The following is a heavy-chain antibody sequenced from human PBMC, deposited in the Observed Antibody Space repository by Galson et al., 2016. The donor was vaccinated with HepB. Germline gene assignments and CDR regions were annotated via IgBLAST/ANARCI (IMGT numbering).Heavy chain of an antibody. J-gene: IGHJ4*02. CDR1: GGTFSSDA. CDR3: ASQITGTAGPLVRLLGRKPLKILGYFAS. Sequence: SVKVSCKASGGTFSSDAISWVRQAPGQGLEWMGGIIPIFGTTKYAQQFQGRVTSTADESTGSAYMELSSMRSEDTAVYYCASQITGTAGPLVRLLGRKPLKILGYFASWGQGTLVTVSS. V-gene: IGHV1-69*13. D-gene: IGHD1-7*01. CDR2: IIPIFGTT.